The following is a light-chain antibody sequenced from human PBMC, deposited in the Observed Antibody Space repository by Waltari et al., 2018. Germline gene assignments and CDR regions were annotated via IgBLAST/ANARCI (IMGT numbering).Light chain of an antibody. CDR3: CSYAGRHTEGV. CDR2: DVS. Sequence: QSALTQPRSVSGSPGQSVTIPCTGISSDVGDFNFVSWYQHHPGKAPKLLIYDVSQRPGGVPVRLSGSKCGYTASLTCSGLQAEGEADYYCCSYAGRHTEGVFGGGSKLTV. CDR1: SSDVGDFNF. V-gene: IGLV2-11*01. J-gene: IGLJ3*02.